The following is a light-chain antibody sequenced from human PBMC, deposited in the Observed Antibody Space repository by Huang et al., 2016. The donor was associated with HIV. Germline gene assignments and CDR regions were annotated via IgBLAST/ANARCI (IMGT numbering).Light chain of an antibody. Sequence: EIVMTQSPATLSVSPGERATLSCRASHSVSSNLAWYQQKPGQAPRLLIYAASTRATGSPARFSGSGSGTEFTLTISSLQSEDFAVYYCQQYNNWPGTFGQGTKVEIK. CDR3: QQYNNWPGT. CDR1: HSVSSN. CDR2: AAS. J-gene: IGKJ1*01. V-gene: IGKV3-15*01.